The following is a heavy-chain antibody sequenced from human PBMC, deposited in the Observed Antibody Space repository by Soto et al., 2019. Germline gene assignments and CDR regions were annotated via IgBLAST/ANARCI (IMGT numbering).Heavy chain of an antibody. CDR3: ARVGSYFSGFDY. CDR1: GYTFTSYG. D-gene: IGHD1-26*01. CDR2: ISAYNGDT. J-gene: IGHJ4*02. V-gene: IGHV1-18*01. Sequence: QVQLVQSGAEVKKPGASVKVSCKASGYTFTSYGLSWVRQAPGQGLEWMGWISAYNGDTNYAQKFQGRVTVTTDTTTSTAYMELRSLRSDNTAVYYCARVGSYFSGFDYWGQGTLVTVSS.